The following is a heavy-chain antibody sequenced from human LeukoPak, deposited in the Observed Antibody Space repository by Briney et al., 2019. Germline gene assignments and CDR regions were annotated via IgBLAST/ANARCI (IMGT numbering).Heavy chain of an antibody. V-gene: IGHV4-34*01. CDR2: INHSGST. CDR3: ARPLSGIAAAVFDP. D-gene: IGHD6-13*01. Sequence: SETLSLTCAVYGGSFSGYYWSWIRQPPGKGLEWIGEINHSGSTNYNPSLKSRVTISVDTSKNQFSLKLSSVTAADTAVYYCARPLSGIAAAVFDPWGQGTLVTVSS. J-gene: IGHJ5*02. CDR1: GGSFSGYY.